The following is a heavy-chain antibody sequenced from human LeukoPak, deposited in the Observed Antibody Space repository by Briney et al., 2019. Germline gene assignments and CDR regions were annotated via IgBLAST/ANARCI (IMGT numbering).Heavy chain of an antibody. CDR2: IYSGGST. CDR3: ARDFGELSFFVDY. V-gene: IGHV3-66*01. CDR1: GFTVSSNY. J-gene: IGHJ4*02. D-gene: IGHD3-10*01. Sequence: GGSLRLSCAASGFTVSSNYMSWVRQAPGKGLEWVSVIYSGGSTYYADSVKGRFTISRDNSKNTLYLQMNSLRAEDTAVYYCARDFGELSFFVDYWGQGTLVTVSS.